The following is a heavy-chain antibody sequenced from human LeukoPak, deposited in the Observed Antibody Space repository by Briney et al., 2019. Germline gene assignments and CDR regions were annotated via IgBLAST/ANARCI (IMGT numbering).Heavy chain of an antibody. CDR1: GGSISSSSYY. V-gene: IGHV4-39*01. Sequence: SETLSLTCTVSGGSISSSSYYWGWIRQPPGKGLEWIGSIYYSGSTYYNPSLKSRVTISVDTSKNQFSLKLGSVTAADTAVYYCARLELDFWSGSTEWFFDAFDIWGQGTMVTVSS. J-gene: IGHJ3*02. CDR2: IYYSGST. D-gene: IGHD3-3*01. CDR3: ARLELDFWSGSTEWFFDAFDI.